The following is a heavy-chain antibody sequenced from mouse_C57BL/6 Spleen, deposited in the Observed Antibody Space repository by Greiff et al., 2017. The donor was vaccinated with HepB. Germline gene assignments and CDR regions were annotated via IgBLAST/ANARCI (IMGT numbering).Heavy chain of an antibody. Sequence: LVESGAELVRPGASVTLSCKASGYTFTDYEMHWVKQTPVHGLEWIGAIDPETGGTAYNQKFKGKAILTADKSSSTAYMELRSLTSEDSAVYYCTRRGLRRGIFAYWGQGTLVTVSA. V-gene: IGHV1-15*01. J-gene: IGHJ3*01. CDR3: TRRGLRRGIFAY. CDR2: IDPETGGT. D-gene: IGHD2-4*01. CDR1: GYTFTDYE.